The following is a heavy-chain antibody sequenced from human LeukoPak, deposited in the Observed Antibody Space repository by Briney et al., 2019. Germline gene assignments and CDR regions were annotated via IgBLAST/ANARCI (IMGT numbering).Heavy chain of an antibody. CDR1: GGSVSSGSYY. Sequence: SETLSLTCTVSGGSVSSGSYYWGWIRQPPGKGLEWIGFFYYTGITKYNPSLKSRGTISVDRSKNQFSLKLTSVTAADTAVYYCARDFSGTYYFDYWGQGTLVTVSS. CDR3: ARDFSGTYYFDY. D-gene: IGHD1-26*01. CDR2: FYYTGIT. V-gene: IGHV4-61*01. J-gene: IGHJ4*02.